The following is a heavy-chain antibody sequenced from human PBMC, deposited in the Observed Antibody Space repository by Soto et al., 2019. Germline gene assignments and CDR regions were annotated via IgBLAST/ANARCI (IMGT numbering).Heavy chain of an antibody. CDR1: VIPFCANA. J-gene: IGHJ4*02. CDR3: ATEMGATQGPFDN. Sequence: GGALRLSCVISVIPFCANALSWVRQVPGKGLEWVSGLSNTGRRTSYADSVKGRFIISRDNSENTVYLQMNSLRVEDTAVYYCATEMGATQGPFDNWGQGTLVTVSS. CDR2: LSNTGRRT. D-gene: IGHD1-26*01. V-gene: IGHV3-23*01.